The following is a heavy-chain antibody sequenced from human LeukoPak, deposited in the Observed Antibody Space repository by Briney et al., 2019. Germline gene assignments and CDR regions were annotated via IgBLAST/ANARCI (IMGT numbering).Heavy chain of an antibody. V-gene: IGHV3-23*01. D-gene: IGHD1-26*01. CDR1: GFTFSSYA. Sequence: PGGSLRLSCAASGFTFSSYAMSWVRQAPGKGLEWVSAISGSGGSTYYADSVKGRFTISRDNSKNTLYLQMNSLRAEDTAVYYCAKDIMSGSYYSFGAFDIWGQGTMVTVSS. CDR3: AKDIMSGSYYSFGAFDI. CDR2: ISGSGGST. J-gene: IGHJ3*02.